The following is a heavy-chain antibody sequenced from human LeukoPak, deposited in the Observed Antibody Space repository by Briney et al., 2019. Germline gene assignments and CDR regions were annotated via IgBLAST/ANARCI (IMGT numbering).Heavy chain of an antibody. V-gene: IGHV4-34*04. CDR1: GRSFSVYD. CDR3: AREVDYYDSSGYYNDAFDI. J-gene: IGHJ3*02. CDR2: INHCVRT. Sequence: PSETVSLTCALYGRSFSVYDWSWIRQPPGKGREWSGEINHCVRTNHNPPLKSRATIAVDTSKNQFSLKMSSVTAADTAVYYCAREVDYYDSSGYYNDAFDIWGQGTMVTVSS. D-gene: IGHD3-22*01.